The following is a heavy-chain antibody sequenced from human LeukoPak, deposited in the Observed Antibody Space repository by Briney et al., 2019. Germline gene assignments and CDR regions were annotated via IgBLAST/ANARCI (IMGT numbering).Heavy chain of an antibody. D-gene: IGHD5-24*01. CDR3: AKDAGTDGQRWLQLGYYFDY. CDR1: GFTFSILD. V-gene: IGHV3-23*01. J-gene: IGHJ4*02. CDR2: ISGNGGRT. Sequence: GGSLRLSCAASGFTFSILDMSWVRQAPGKGLEWVSAISGNGGRTYYADSVKGRFTISRDNSKNTLYLQMNSLRAEDTAVYYCAKDAGTDGQRWLQLGYYFDYWGQGTLVTVSS.